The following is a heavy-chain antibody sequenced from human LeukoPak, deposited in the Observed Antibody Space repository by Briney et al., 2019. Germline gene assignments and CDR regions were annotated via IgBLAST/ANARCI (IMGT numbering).Heavy chain of an antibody. J-gene: IGHJ4*02. CDR3: ATGFWGYCSRNSCPLDN. CDR1: GFTFSSYS. CDR2: IISTSSTT. V-gene: IGHV3-48*01. D-gene: IGHD2-2*01. Sequence: PGGSLRLSCAASGFTFSSYSMNWVRQAPGKGLEWISYIISTSSTTYYADSVKGRFTISRDNANNSLSLQMSSLRAEDTAVYYCATGFWGYCSRNSCPLDNWGQGTLVTVAS.